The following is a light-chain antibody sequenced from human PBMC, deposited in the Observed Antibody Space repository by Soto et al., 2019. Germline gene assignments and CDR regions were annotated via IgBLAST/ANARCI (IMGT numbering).Light chain of an antibody. CDR3: LQDYTYPFT. V-gene: IGKV1-6*01. J-gene: IGKJ2*01. CDR2: AAS. CDR1: QDMRND. Sequence: AIQMTQSPSSLSASIGDRVTITCRASQDMRNDLAWYQQKPGQAPKFLIYAASNLQSGVPSRFSGSGSGRDFTLTISSLQPEDFATYYCLQDYTYPFTFGQGTKLEIK.